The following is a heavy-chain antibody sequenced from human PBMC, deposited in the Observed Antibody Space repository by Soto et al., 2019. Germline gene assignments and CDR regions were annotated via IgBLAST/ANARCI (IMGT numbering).Heavy chain of an antibody. D-gene: IGHD3-10*02. CDR2: INPKFGDT. Sequence: VQSGAEVKEPGDSVRVSCEASGYTFTAYHIHWVRQAPGQGLEWMGWINPKFGDTGYAQDFQGRVSMTSDMSISTVYMELSRLTSDDTAIYYCARNMDYYYGRGSGNGHGVWGQGTTVTVFS. J-gene: IGHJ6*02. CDR3: ARNMDYYYGRGSGNGHGV. CDR1: GYTFTAYH. V-gene: IGHV1-2*02.